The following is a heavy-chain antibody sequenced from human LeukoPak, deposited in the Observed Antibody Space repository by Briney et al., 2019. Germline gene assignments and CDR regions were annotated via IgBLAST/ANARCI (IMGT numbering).Heavy chain of an antibody. CDR1: GASISSSGYY. CDR2: MYHSGST. V-gene: IGHV4-39*01. D-gene: IGHD1-26*01. J-gene: IGHJ4*02. CDR3: GRHHGRIGGPALVDY. Sequence: PSETLSLTCTVSGASISSSGYYWGWMRQPPGKGLEWIGSMYHSGSTYNNPSLKSRVSISVDTSTNQFSLKLGSVTAADTALYYCGRHHGRIGGPALVDYWGQGTLVTVPS.